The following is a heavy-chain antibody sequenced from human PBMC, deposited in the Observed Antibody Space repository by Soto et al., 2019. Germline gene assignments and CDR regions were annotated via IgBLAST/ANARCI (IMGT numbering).Heavy chain of an antibody. CDR1: GFTFSDYA. Sequence: VQLVESGGGVVQPGRSLRLSCAASGFTFSDYAMHWVRQAPGKGLEWVAVVSHDGRNTHYADSVKGRFTISRDSSKNTVSLEMTSLRAEDKACYYCAKGGRQWLVTSDFNYWGQGALVTVSS. V-gene: IGHV3-30*18. D-gene: IGHD6-19*01. J-gene: IGHJ4*02. CDR3: AKGGRQWLVTSDFNY. CDR2: VSHDGRNT.